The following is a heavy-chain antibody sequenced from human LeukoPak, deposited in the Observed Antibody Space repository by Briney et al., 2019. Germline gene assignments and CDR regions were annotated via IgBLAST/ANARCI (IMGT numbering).Heavy chain of an antibody. D-gene: IGHD5-18*01. J-gene: IGHJ3*02. CDR2: IYCSGST. CDR3: ARHKAMARYGAFDT. Sequence: PGTLSLTCTHPVDSISSYYWSWIPHTPGKGLEWVWYIYCSGSTNYNPSHKRRVTISVDTYKNEFSLKLSSVTAADTAVYYCARHKAMARYGAFDTWGQGTMVTVSS. V-gene: IGHV4-59*08. CDR1: VDSISSYY.